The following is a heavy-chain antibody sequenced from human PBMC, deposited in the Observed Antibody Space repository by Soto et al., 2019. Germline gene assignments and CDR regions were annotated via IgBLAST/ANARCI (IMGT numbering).Heavy chain of an antibody. V-gene: IGHV3-11*01. CDR1: GFTFSDYY. CDR3: AREGLLWFGAKNWFDP. J-gene: IGHJ5*02. CDR2: ISSSGSTI. D-gene: IGHD3-10*01. Sequence: PGGSLRLSCAASGFTFSDYYMSWIRQAPGKGLERVSYISSSGSTIYYADSVKGRFTISRDNAKNSLYLQMNSLRAEDTAVYYCAREGLLWFGAKNWFDPWGQGTLVTVSS.